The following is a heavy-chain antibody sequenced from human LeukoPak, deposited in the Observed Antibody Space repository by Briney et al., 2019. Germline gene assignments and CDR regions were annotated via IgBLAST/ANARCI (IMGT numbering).Heavy chain of an antibody. CDR3: APRGDIEHSYGYGKWFDP. D-gene: IGHD5-18*01. V-gene: IGHV4-34*01. CDR1: GGSFSGYY. Sequence: PSETLSLTCAVYGGSFSGYYLSWIRQPPGKGLEWIGEINHSGSANYNASLKSRVTISVDTSKNQFSLRLSSVTAADTAVYYCAPRGDIEHSYGYGKWFDPWGQGTRVTVSS. J-gene: IGHJ5*02. CDR2: INHSGSA.